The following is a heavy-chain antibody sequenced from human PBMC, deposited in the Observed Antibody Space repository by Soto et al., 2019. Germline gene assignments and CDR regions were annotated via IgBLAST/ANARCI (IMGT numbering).Heavy chain of an antibody. CDR2: ISGSGGST. J-gene: IGHJ4*02. V-gene: IGHV3-23*01. Sequence: GGSLRLSCAASGFTFSSYAMSWVRQAPGKGLEWVSAISGSGGSTYYADSVKGRFTISRDNSKNTLYLQMNSLRAEDTAVYYCAKVEFIEWLTSTPPANFDYWGQGTLVTVSS. CDR1: GFTFSSYA. CDR3: AKVEFIEWLTSTPPANFDY. D-gene: IGHD3-3*01.